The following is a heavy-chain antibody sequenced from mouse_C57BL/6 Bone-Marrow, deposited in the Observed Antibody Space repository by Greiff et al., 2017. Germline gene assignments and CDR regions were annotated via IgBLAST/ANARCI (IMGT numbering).Heavy chain of an antibody. V-gene: IGHV5-6*01. CDR2: ISSGGSYT. CDR1: GFTFSSYG. Sequence: EVQRVESGGDLVKPGGSLKLSCAASGFTFSSYGMSWVRQTPDKRLEWVATISSGGSYTYYPDSVKGRFTISRDNAKNTLYLQMSSLKSEATAMYYCESHRGYDYDVWGQGTTLTVSS. CDR3: ESHRGYDYDV. J-gene: IGHJ2*01. D-gene: IGHD2-4*01.